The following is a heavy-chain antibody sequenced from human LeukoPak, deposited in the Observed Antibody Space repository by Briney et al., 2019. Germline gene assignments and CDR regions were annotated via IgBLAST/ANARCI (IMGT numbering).Heavy chain of an antibody. J-gene: IGHJ2*01. CDR1: GGSISSDGYY. Sequence: SQTLSLTCTVSGGSISSDGYYWSWIRQHPGKGLEWIGYIYYSGSTYYNPSLKSRVTISVDTSKNQFSLKLTSVTAADTAVYYCAREVTGVYWNCNLWGRGTLVTVSS. CDR2: IYYSGST. CDR3: AREVTGVYWNCNL. V-gene: IGHV4-31*03. D-gene: IGHD7-27*01.